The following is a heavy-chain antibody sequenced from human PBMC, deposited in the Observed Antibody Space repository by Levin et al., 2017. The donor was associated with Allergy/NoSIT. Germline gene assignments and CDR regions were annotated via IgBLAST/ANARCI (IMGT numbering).Heavy chain of an antibody. CDR2: IRSKANSYAT. V-gene: IGHV3-73*01. Sequence: HSGGSLRLSCAASGFTFSGSAMHWVRQASGKGLEWVGRIRSKANSYATAYAASVKGRFTISRDDSKNTAYLQMNSLKTEDTAVYYCTRHVTTIFGVVMVYWGQGTLVTVSS. CDR1: GFTFSGSA. CDR3: TRHVTTIFGVVMVY. J-gene: IGHJ4*02. D-gene: IGHD3-3*01.